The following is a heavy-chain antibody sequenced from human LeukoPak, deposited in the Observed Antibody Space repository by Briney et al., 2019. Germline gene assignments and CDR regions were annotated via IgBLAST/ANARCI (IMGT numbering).Heavy chain of an antibody. CDR3: ARVVQFLEWLQTQSWFDP. J-gene: IGHJ5*02. V-gene: IGHV1-18*01. CDR2: ISAYNGNT. CDR1: GYTFTSYG. D-gene: IGHD3-3*01. Sequence: ASVKVSCKASGYTFTSYGISWVRQAPGQGLEWMGWISAYNGNTNYAQKLQGRVTMTPDTSTSTAYMELRSLRSDDTAVYYCARVVQFLEWLQTQSWFDPWGQGTLVTVSS.